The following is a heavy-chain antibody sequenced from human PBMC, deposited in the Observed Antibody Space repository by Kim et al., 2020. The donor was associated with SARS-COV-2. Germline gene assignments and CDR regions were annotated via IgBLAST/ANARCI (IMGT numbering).Heavy chain of an antibody. V-gene: IGHV4-4*07. CDR3: ASSGYSYGYGLDY. J-gene: IGHJ4*02. Sequence: NTTPTLKCRDTIAVDTSKNRFSLKLSSVTAADTAVYYCASSGYSYGYGLDYWGQGTLVTVSS. D-gene: IGHD5-18*01.